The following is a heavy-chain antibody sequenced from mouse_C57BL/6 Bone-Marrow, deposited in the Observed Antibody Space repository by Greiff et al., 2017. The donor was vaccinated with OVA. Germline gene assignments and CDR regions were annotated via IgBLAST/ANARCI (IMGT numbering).Heavy chain of an antibody. CDR2: IDPENGDT. D-gene: IGHD1-1*01. J-gene: IGHJ3*01. CDR1: GFNIKDDY. CDR3: TTSYYYGSSPY. Sequence: VQLKQSGAELVRPGASVKLSCTASGFNIKDDYMHWVKQRPEQGLEWIGWIDPENGDTEYASKFQGKATITADTSSNTAYLQLSSLTSEDTAVYYCTTSYYYGSSPYWGQGTLVTVSA. V-gene: IGHV14-4*01.